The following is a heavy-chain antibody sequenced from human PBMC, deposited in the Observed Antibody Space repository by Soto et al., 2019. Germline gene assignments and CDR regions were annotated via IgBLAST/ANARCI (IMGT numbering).Heavy chain of an antibody. J-gene: IGHJ4*02. V-gene: IGHV4-38-2*01. CDR3: TRRGSSGTPVDY. CDR2: IYHSGST. Sequence: PSETLSLTCGVSDYSISRGYYWGWIRQPPGKGLEWIGNIYHSGSTHYNPALKSRVTISVDTSKNQFSLKLKSVTAADTAVYYCTRRGSSGTPVDYWGQGTLVTVSS. D-gene: IGHD1-26*01. CDR1: DYSISRGYY.